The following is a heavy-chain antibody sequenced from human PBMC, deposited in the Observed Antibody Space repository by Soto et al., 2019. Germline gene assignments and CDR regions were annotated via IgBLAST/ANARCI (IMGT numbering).Heavy chain of an antibody. CDR1: GFTFSSYA. D-gene: IGHD3-9*01. CDR3: AKGLTDYYYYGMGV. V-gene: IGHV3-23*01. Sequence: GGSLRLSCAASGFTFSSYAMSWVRQAPGKGLEWVSAISGSGGSTYYADSVKGRFTISRDNSKNTLYLQMNSLRAEDTAVYYCAKGLTDYYYYGMGVWGQGTTVTVSS. J-gene: IGHJ6*02. CDR2: ISGSGGST.